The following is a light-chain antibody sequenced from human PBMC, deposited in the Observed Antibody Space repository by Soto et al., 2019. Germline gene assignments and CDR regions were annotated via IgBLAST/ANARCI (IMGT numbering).Light chain of an antibody. CDR3: SSTRM. Sequence: QSAPTQPPSASGSPGQSVTISCTGTSSDVGSDNYVAWYQQHPGKAPKLMIYEVTKRPSGVPDRFSGSKSGNTASLTVSGLQAEDEADYYCSSTRMFGGGTKLTVL. J-gene: IGLJ3*02. CDR2: EVT. CDR1: SSDVGSDNY. V-gene: IGLV2-8*01.